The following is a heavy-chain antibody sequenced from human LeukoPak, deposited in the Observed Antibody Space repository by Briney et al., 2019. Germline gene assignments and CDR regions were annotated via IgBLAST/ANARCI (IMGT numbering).Heavy chain of an antibody. CDR3: VRGISSWLVDNFDY. V-gene: IGHV3-64D*06. J-gene: IGHJ4*02. CDR1: GFIFITYA. D-gene: IGHD6-13*01. Sequence: GGSLRLSCLASGFIFITYAMHWVRQAPGKGLEYVSGITTNGDSTFYADSVKGRFTISRDNSKNTLCLQMSSLRPEDTAVYYCVRGISSWLVDNFDYWGQGTLVTVSS. CDR2: ITTNGDST.